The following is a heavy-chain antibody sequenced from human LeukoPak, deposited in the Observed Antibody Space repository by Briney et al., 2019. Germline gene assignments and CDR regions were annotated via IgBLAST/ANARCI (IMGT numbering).Heavy chain of an antibody. CDR2: IRYDGSNK. CDR3: AKGRFVYYYDSSGPPDDY. CDR1: GFTFSSYG. V-gene: IGHV3-30*02. J-gene: IGHJ4*02. D-gene: IGHD3-22*01. Sequence: GGSLRLSCAASGFTFSSYGMHWVRQAPGKGLEWVAFIRYDGSNKYYADSVKGRFTISRDNSKNTLYLQMNSLRAEDTAVYYCAKGRFVYYYDSSGPPDDYWGQGTLVTVSS.